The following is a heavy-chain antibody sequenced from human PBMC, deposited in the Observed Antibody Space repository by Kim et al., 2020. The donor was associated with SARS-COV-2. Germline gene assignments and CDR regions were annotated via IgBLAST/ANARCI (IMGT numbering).Heavy chain of an antibody. CDR2: ISSSGRTT. CDR3: ARRIWGGISTHHDF. CDR1: GFSFRDYY. J-gene: IGHJ4*02. V-gene: IGHV3-11*01. Sequence: GGSLRLSCAASGFSFRDYYMSWIRQAPGKGLEWVSYISSSGRTTYYADSVKGRLTISRDNAKNSLHLQMNSLRAEDTAVYYCARRIWGGISTHHDFWGRGTLVTVSS. D-gene: IGHD3-10*01.